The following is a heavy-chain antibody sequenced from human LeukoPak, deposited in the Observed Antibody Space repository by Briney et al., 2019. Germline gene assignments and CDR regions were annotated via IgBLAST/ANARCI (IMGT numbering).Heavy chain of an antibody. J-gene: IGHJ4*02. V-gene: IGHV7-4-1*02. CDR3: ARLRRNYYDDSGYHFDY. Sequence: ASVKVSCKASGYTFTNFGMKWVRQAPGQGLEWMGWINTNTGNPAYAQGFTGRFVFSLDTSVSTAYLQISGLKAEDTAVYYCARLRRNYYDDSGYHFDYWGQGTLVTVSS. CDR1: GYTFTNFG. CDR2: INTNTGNP. D-gene: IGHD3-22*01.